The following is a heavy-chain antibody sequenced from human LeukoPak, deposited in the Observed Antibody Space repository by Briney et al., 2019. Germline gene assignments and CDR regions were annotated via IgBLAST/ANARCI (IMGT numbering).Heavy chain of an antibody. J-gene: IGHJ1*01. D-gene: IGHD3-10*01. V-gene: IGHV3-23*01. Sequence: GGSLRLSCAASGFTFSSYAMSWVRQAPGKGLEWVSAISGSGGSTYYADSVKGRFTISRDNSKNTLYLQMNSLRAEDTAVYYCAKTGTQDHNNYYGSGSYIAPNEYFQHWGQGTLVTVSS. CDR3: AKTGTQDHNNYYGSGSYIAPNEYFQH. CDR1: GFTFSSYA. CDR2: ISGSGGST.